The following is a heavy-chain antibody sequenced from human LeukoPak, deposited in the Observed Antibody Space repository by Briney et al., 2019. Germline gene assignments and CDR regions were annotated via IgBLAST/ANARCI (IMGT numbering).Heavy chain of an antibody. J-gene: IGHJ6*02. D-gene: IGHD6-13*01. Sequence: ASVKVSCKASGYTFTNYTINWVRLAPGQGLEWMGWIDTNTGNPTYAQGFTGRFVFSLDTSVSTAYLQISSLKAEDTAVYYCARDFAAAGTWRDYYYYGMDVWGQGTTVTVSS. CDR3: ARDFAAAGTWRDYYYYGMDV. V-gene: IGHV7-4-1*02. CDR2: IDTNTGNP. CDR1: GYTFTNYT.